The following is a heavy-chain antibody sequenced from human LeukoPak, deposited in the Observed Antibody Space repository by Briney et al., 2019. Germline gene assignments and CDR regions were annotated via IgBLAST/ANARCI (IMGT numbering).Heavy chain of an antibody. CDR2: ISAYNGNT. Sequence: ASETLSFKASGYTFTSYGISWVRQAPGQGLEWMGWISAYNGNTNYAQKLQGRVTMTTDTSTSTAYMEPRSLRSDDTAVYYCATGIAVAGTRDYWGQGTLVTVSS. CDR1: GYTFTSYG. CDR3: ATGIAVAGTRDY. J-gene: IGHJ4*02. V-gene: IGHV1-18*04. D-gene: IGHD6-19*01.